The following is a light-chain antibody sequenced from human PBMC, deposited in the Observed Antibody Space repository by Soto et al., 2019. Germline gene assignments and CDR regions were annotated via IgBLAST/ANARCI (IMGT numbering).Light chain of an antibody. V-gene: IGLV2-23*01. Sequence: QPVLTQPASASGAPGQSITISCTGTSGDVGSYNLVSWYQQHPGKAPKLMIYEGSKRPSGVSNRFSGSKSGNTASLTISGLQAEDEADYYCCSYAGSSTYYVFGTGTKVTVL. CDR3: CSYAGSSTYYV. CDR1: SGDVGSYNL. J-gene: IGLJ1*01. CDR2: EGS.